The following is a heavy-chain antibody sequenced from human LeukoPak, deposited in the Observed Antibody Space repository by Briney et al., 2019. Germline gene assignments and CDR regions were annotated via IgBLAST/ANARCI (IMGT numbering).Heavy chain of an antibody. Sequence: SETLSLTCAVSGYSISSGYYWGWIRRPPGKGLEWIGSIYHSGSTYYNPSLKSRVTISVDASKNQFSLKLSSVTAADTAVYYCARQLIAAAASWGQGTLVTVSS. CDR3: ARQLIAAAAS. CDR1: GYSISSGYY. D-gene: IGHD6-13*01. V-gene: IGHV4-38-2*01. CDR2: IYHSGST. J-gene: IGHJ5*02.